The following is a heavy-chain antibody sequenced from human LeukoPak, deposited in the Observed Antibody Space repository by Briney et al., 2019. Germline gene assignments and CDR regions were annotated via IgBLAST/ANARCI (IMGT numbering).Heavy chain of an antibody. CDR1: GFTFSDSA. CDR2: ISYDGSNK. V-gene: IGHV3-30-3*01. CDR3: ARAHYYDSSGYYYYFDY. Sequence: GGSLELSCATSGFTFSDSAVNWVRQAPGKGLEWVAVISYDGSNKYYAGSVKGRFTISRDNSKNTLYLQMNSLRAEDTAVYYCARAHYYDSSGYYYYFDYWGQGTLVTVSS. J-gene: IGHJ4*02. D-gene: IGHD3-22*01.